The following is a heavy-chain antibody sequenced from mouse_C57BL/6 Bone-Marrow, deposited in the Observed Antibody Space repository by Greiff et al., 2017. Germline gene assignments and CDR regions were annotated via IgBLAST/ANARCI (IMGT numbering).Heavy chain of an antibody. Sequence: QVQLQQPGAELVKPGASVKFSCKASGYTFTSYWMHWVKQRPGQGLEWIGMIHPNSGSTNYNEKFKSKATLTVDKSSSTAYMQLSSLTSEGSAVYYCASRYAFYAMDYWGQGTSVTVSS. CDR2: IHPNSGST. V-gene: IGHV1-64*01. J-gene: IGHJ4*01. CDR1: GYTFTSYW. CDR3: ASRYAFYAMDY. D-gene: IGHD6-5*01.